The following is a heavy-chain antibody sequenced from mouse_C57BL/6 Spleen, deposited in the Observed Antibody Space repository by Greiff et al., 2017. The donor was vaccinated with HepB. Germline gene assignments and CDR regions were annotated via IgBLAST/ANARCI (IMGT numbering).Heavy chain of an antibody. Sequence: EVQVVESGGDLVKPGGSLKLSCAASGFTFSSYGMSWVRQTPDKRLEWVATINSGVSYTYYPASVKGRFTISRDNAKNTLYLQMSSLKSEDTAMDYCASPVVFAYWGQGTLVTVSA. CDR3: ASPVVFAY. V-gene: IGHV5-6*01. CDR2: INSGVSYT. D-gene: IGHD1-1*02. CDR1: GFTFSSYG. J-gene: IGHJ3*01.